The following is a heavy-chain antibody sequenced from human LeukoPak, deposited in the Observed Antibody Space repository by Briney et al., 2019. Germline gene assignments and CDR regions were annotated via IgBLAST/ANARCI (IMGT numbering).Heavy chain of an antibody. CDR2: ISSSSSYI. D-gene: IGHD2-8*01. CDR1: GLTFTDHP. Sequence: GGSLRLSCVASGLTFTDHPMNWVRQAPGKGLEWVSSISSSSSYIYYADSVKGRFTISRDNAKNSLYLQMNSLRAEDTAVYYCARVSMVPDYWGQGTLVTVSS. V-gene: IGHV3-21*01. CDR3: ARVSMVPDY. J-gene: IGHJ4*02.